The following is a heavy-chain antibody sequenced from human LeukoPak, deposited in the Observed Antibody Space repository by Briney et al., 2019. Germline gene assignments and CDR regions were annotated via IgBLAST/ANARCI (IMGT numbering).Heavy chain of an antibody. J-gene: IGHJ4*02. CDR2: ISSSSSYI. CDR1: GFTFSSNS. D-gene: IGHD5-12*01. V-gene: IGHV3-21*01. Sequence: GALRLSCAASGFTFSSNSMNWVRQAPGKGLEWVSSISSSSSYIYYADSVKGRFTISRDNAKNSLYLQMSSLRAEDTAVYYCARSRYSGYLVDYWGQGTLVTVSS. CDR3: ARSRYSGYLVDY.